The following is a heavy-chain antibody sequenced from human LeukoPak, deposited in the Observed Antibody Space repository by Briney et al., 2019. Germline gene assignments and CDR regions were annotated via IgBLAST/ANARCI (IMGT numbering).Heavy chain of an antibody. Sequence: GGSLRLSCAASGFTFSSYAMSWVRQGPGKGLEWVSAISGSGGSTYYADSVKGRFTISRDNSKNTLYLQMNSLRAEDTAVYYCAKDFGPHYDFWSGYYFFDYWGQGTLVTVSS. CDR2: ISGSGGST. CDR3: AKDFGPHYDFWSGYYFFDY. CDR1: GFTFSSYA. V-gene: IGHV3-23*01. D-gene: IGHD3-3*01. J-gene: IGHJ4*02.